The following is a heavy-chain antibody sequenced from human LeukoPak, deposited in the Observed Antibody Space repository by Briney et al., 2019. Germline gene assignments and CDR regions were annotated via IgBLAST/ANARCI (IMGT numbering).Heavy chain of an antibody. CDR3: AIMHPYYDGSGYWVQ. CDR2: ISGSDAGT. Sequence: GGSLRLSCAASGFTFSNYAMGWVRQAPGKGLEWVSVISGSDAGTYYADSVKGRFTISRDNPRNTLYMEMNSLRAEDTALYYCAIMHPYYDGSGYWVQWGQGTLVTVSS. V-gene: IGHV3-23*01. D-gene: IGHD3-22*01. CDR1: GFTFSNYA. J-gene: IGHJ4*02.